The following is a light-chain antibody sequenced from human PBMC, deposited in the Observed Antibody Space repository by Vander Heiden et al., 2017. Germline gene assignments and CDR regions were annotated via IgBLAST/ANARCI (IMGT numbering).Light chain of an antibody. CDR2: SNN. V-gene: IGLV1-44*01. J-gene: IGLJ2*01. CDR1: SSNIGSNN. CDR3: AAWDDSKNGVV. Sequence: QSVLTQPPSASGPPGQRVTISCSGSSSNIGSNNVNWYQQPPGTAPKLLVYSNNRRPSGVPDRVSGSKSGTTATLAISGLQSEEEADYYCAAWDDSKNGVVFGGGTKLTVL.